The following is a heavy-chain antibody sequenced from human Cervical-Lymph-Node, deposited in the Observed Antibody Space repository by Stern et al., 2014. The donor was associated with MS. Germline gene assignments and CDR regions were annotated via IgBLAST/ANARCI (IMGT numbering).Heavy chain of an antibody. Sequence: VQLVESGAEVRKPGDSLKISCKTSGYRFINNWIAWVRQVPGKDLECICLIYPSDSDVRYSPSFQGHVSISVDKSISTAYLQWNSLKASDTGVYYCARWSVACDSWGQGALITVSS. J-gene: IGHJ4*02. CDR1: GYRFINNW. CDR3: ARWSVACDS. V-gene: IGHV5-51*03. CDR2: IYPSDSDV.